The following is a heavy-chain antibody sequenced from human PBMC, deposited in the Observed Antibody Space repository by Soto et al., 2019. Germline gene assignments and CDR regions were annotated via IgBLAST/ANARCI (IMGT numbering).Heavy chain of an antibody. J-gene: IGHJ4*02. CDR1: GFTFKAYA. V-gene: IGHV3-23*01. CDR3: VKDEGTSSTVFDY. Sequence: GGSLRLSXLASGFTFKAYAMGWVRQAPGKGLEWVSSISATDGKTYYADSVRGRFMISRDNSRNSLFLQMNGLRPDDSALYYCVKDEGTSSTVFDYWGQGTPVTVSS. D-gene: IGHD4-4*01. CDR2: ISATDGKT.